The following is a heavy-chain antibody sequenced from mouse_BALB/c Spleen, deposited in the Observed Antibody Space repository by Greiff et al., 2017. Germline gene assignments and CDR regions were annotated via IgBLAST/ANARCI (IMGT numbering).Heavy chain of an antibody. D-gene: IGHD1-1*02. V-gene: IGHV1-54*01. CDR1: GYAFTNYL. Sequence: VQLQQSGAELVRPGTSVKVSCKASGYAFTNYLIEWVKQRPGPGLEWIGVINPGSGGTNYNEKFKGKATLTADKSSSTAYMQLSSLTSDDSAVYFCARSVGNYWYFDVWGAGTTVTVSS. CDR3: ARSVGNYWYFDV. CDR2: INPGSGGT. J-gene: IGHJ1*01.